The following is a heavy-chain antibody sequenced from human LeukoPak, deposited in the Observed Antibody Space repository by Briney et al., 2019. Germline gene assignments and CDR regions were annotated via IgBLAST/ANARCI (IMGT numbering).Heavy chain of an antibody. J-gene: IGHJ3*02. D-gene: IGHD3-3*01. CDR2: IYHSGST. CDR3: ARVEIFGVVTDDAFDI. Sequence: SETLSLTCTVSGYSISSGYYWGWIRQPPGKGLEWIGSIYHSGSTYHNPSLKSRVTISVDTSKNQFSLKLSSVTAADTAVYYCARVEIFGVVTDDAFDIWGQGTMVTVSS. V-gene: IGHV4-38-2*02. CDR1: GYSISSGYY.